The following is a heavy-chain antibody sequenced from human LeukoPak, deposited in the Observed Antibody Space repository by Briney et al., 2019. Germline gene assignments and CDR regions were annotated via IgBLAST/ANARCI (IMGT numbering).Heavy chain of an antibody. CDR1: GYTLTELS. V-gene: IGHV1-24*01. CDR2: FDPEDGET. Sequence: ASVKVSCKVSGYTLTELSMHWVRQAPGKGLEWMGGFDPEDGETIYAQKFQGRVTMTEDTSTDTAYMELSSLRSEDTAVYYCATDVKYPWQGKPFDYWGQGTLVTVSS. J-gene: IGHJ4*02. CDR3: ATDVKYPWQGKPFDY. D-gene: IGHD2-2*01.